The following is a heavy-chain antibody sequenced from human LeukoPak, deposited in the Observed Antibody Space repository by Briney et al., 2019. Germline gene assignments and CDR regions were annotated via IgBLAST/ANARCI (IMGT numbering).Heavy chain of an antibody. CDR2: IYHSGST. V-gene: IGHV4-30-2*01. D-gene: IGHD3-22*01. CDR3: ARNYYDSSGDDWFDP. CDR1: GGSIRSYY. Sequence: KASETLSLTCTVSGGSIRSYYWSWIRQPPGKGLEWIGYIYHSGSTYYNPSLKSRVTISVDRSKNQFSLKLSSVTAADTAVYYCARNYYDSSGDDWFDPWGQGTLVTVSS. J-gene: IGHJ5*02.